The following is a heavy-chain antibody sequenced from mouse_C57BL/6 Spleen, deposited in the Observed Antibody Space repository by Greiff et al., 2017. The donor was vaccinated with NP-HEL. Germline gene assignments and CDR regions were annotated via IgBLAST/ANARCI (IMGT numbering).Heavy chain of an antibody. D-gene: IGHD2-2*01. J-gene: IGHJ3*01. Sequence: EVKVVESGGGLVKPGGSLKLSCAASGFTFSSYAMSWVRQTPEKRLEWVATISDGGSYTYYPDNVKGRFTISRDNAKNNLYLQMSHLKSEDTAMYYCARGIYYGYDWFAYWGQGTLVTVSA. CDR2: ISDGGSYT. CDR3: ARGIYYGYDWFAY. V-gene: IGHV5-4*03. CDR1: GFTFSSYA.